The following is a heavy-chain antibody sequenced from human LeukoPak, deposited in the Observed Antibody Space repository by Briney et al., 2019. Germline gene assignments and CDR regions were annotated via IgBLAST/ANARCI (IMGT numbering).Heavy chain of an antibody. Sequence: GGSLRLSCAASGFTFTSYAMNWVRQAPGKGLEWVSTISGSGSSTYYVDSVKGRFTISRDNSKNTLYLQMNSLRAEDTAVYYCAKDHYGDYDYWGQGTLVTVSS. V-gene: IGHV3-23*01. CDR3: AKDHYGDYDY. CDR1: GFTFTSYA. J-gene: IGHJ4*02. D-gene: IGHD4-17*01. CDR2: ISGSGSST.